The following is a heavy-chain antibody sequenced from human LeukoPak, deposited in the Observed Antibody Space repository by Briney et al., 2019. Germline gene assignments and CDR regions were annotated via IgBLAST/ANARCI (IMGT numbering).Heavy chain of an antibody. V-gene: IGHV3-33*06. J-gene: IGHJ4*02. Sequence: GGSLRLSCAASGFTFSTYGMHWVRQAPGKGLEWVTVIWYDGSNKYYADSVKGRFTISRDDSKNTVYLQMNSLRAEDTAIYYCVKDTCGGDCYSGVAAFNDWGQGILVTVSS. D-gene: IGHD2-21*02. CDR1: GFTFSTYG. CDR3: VKDTCGGDCYSGVAAFND. CDR2: IWYDGSNK.